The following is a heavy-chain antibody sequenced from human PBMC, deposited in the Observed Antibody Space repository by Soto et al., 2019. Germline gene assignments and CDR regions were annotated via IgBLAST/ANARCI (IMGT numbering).Heavy chain of an antibody. CDR3: ARHIGAYYDNNGYSPPRFYGMGV. V-gene: IGHV5-51*01. CDR1: GYRFSSFW. Sequence: GESLKISCKISGYRFSSFWIAWVRQKPGKGLEWMGIIYPGDATTIYSPSFQGRLTISVDMSISTAHLQWYDLKASDSAMYYCARHIGAYYDNNGYSPPRFYGMGVWGQGTTVTVSS. J-gene: IGHJ6*02. D-gene: IGHD3-22*01. CDR2: IYPGDATT.